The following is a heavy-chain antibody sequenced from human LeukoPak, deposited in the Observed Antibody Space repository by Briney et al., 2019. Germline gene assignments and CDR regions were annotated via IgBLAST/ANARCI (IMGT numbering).Heavy chain of an antibody. CDR2: ISGSGGST. Sequence: GGSLRLSCAASGFTFSSYAMSWVRQAPGKGLEWVSAISGSGGSTYYADSVKGRFTISRDNAKNSLYLQMNSLRAEDTAVYYCARLCVAGRKDAFDIWGQGTMVTVSS. J-gene: IGHJ3*02. V-gene: IGHV3-23*01. CDR1: GFTFSSYA. CDR3: ARLCVAGRKDAFDI. D-gene: IGHD6-19*01.